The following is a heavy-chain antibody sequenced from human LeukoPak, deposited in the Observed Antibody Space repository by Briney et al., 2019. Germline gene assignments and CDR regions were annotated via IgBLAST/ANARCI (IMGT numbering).Heavy chain of an antibody. Sequence: ASVKVSCKASGYTFTSYDINWVRQGTGQGLEWMGWMNPNSGNTGYAQKFQGRVTMTRNTSISTAYMELSSLRSEDTAVYYCAAATSSKHLYYYYYYMDVWGKGTTVTVSS. CDR3: AAATSSKHLYYYYYYMDV. CDR1: GYTFTSYD. J-gene: IGHJ6*03. CDR2: MNPNSGNT. V-gene: IGHV1-8*01. D-gene: IGHD6-13*01.